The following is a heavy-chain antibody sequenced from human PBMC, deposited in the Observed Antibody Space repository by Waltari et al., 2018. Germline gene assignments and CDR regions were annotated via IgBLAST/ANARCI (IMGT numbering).Heavy chain of an antibody. J-gene: IGHJ6*03. CDR3: ARRSLYLDF. Sequence: EVLLVQPGAEIMKPGESLTISCQASGYSFTSEWIAWVRRAPERGLEWRGIIWPGDSDTKYSPSFQGQVTFSVDKTTETAYLQWSSLKASDSATYYCARRSLYLDFWGTGTTVTV. CDR2: IWPGDSDT. V-gene: IGHV5-51*01. CDR1: GYSFTSEW.